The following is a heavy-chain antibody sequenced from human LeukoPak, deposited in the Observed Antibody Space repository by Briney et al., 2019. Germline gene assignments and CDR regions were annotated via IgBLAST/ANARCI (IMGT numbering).Heavy chain of an antibody. V-gene: IGHV3-33*01. D-gene: IGHD3-10*01. J-gene: IGHJ4*02. CDR3: ATVRGSYSSYYSDY. CDR1: GYTFTSYG. Sequence: SCKASGYTFTSYGISWVRQAPGKGLEWVAIIWYDGSNKYYADSVKGRFTISRDNSKNTLYLLMNSLRAEDTAVYYCATVRGSYSSYYSDYWGQGTLVTVSS. CDR2: IWYDGSNK.